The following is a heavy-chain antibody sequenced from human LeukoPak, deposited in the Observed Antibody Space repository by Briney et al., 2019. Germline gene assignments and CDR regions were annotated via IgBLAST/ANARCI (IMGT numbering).Heavy chain of an antibody. J-gene: IGHJ6*02. V-gene: IGHV4-34*01. CDR1: GGSFSGYY. CDR3: ASYEYGMDV. D-gene: IGHD3-3*01. Sequence: SETLSLTCAVYGGSFSGYYCSWIRQPPGKGLEWIGEINHSGSTNYNPSLKSRVTISVDTSKNQFSLKLSSVTAADTAVYYCASYEYGMDVWGQGTTVTVSS. CDR2: INHSGST.